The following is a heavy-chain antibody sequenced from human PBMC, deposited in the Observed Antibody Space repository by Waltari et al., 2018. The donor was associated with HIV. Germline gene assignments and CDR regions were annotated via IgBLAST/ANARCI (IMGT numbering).Heavy chain of an antibody. V-gene: IGHV1-69*01. D-gene: IGHD2-15*01. J-gene: IGHJ6*02. CDR2: IIPIFGTA. Sequence: KKPGSSVKVSCKASGGTFSSYAISWVRQAPGQGLEWMGGIIPIFGTANYAQKFQGRVTITADESTSTAYMELSSLRSEDTAVYYCARADCSGGSCYGNKLLIYGMDVWGQGTTVTVSS. CDR3: ARADCSGGSCYGNKLLIYGMDV. CDR1: GGTFSSYA.